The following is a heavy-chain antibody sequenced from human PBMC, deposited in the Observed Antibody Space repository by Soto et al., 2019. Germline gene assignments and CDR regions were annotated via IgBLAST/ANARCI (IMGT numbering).Heavy chain of an antibody. CDR2: IYYSGST. D-gene: IGHD6-13*01. CDR1: GGSISSYD. Sequence: SETLSHTCTVSGGSISSYDWSWIRQRPGKGLEWIGYIYYSGSTNYNPSLKSRVTISVDTSKNQFSLKLSSVTAADTAVYYCARRSSSWTEYYFDYWGQGTLVPVSS. CDR3: ARRSSSWTEYYFDY. J-gene: IGHJ4*02. V-gene: IGHV4-59*01.